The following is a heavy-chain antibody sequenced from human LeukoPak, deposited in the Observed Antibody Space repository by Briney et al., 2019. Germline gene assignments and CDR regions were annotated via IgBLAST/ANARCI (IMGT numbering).Heavy chain of an antibody. Sequence: GASVKVSCKASGGTFSSYAISWVRQAPGQGLEWMGVIIPIFGTANYAQKFQGRVTITTDESTSTAYMELSSLRSEDTAVYYCASQEGGATPGPFDYWGQGTLVTVSS. V-gene: IGHV1-69*05. CDR3: ASQEGGATPGPFDY. CDR1: GGTFSSYA. CDR2: IIPIFGTA. J-gene: IGHJ4*02. D-gene: IGHD1-26*01.